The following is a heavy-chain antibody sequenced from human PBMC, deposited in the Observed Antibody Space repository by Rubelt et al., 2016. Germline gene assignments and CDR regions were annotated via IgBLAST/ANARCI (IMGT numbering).Heavy chain of an antibody. CDR3: ARARSMVRGVIDY. Sequence: VQLVESGGGVVQPGGSLRLSCEASGFRFSSNGMSWVGQAPGKGLEWVSSIGDSGSSTYYQDSVKGRFSISRDNSKSTLYREMNSLRAEDTAVYYCARARSMVRGVIDYWGQGTLVTVSS. V-gene: IGHV3-23*04. CDR2: IGDSGSST. CDR1: GFRFSSNG. D-gene: IGHD3-10*01. J-gene: IGHJ4*02.